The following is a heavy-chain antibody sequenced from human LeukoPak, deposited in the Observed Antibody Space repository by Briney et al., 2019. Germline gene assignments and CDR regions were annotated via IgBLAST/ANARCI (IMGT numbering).Heavy chain of an antibody. D-gene: IGHD1-26*01. CDR3: ARVWDRIGGATSQVDY. CDR2: INPNSGGT. Sequence: GASVKVSCKASGYTFTGYYMHWVRQAPGQGLEWMGWINPNSGGTNYAQKFQGRVTMTRDTSISTAYMELSRLRSDDTAVYYCARVWDRIGGATSQVDYWGQETLVTVSS. CDR1: GYTFTGYY. V-gene: IGHV1-2*02. J-gene: IGHJ4*02.